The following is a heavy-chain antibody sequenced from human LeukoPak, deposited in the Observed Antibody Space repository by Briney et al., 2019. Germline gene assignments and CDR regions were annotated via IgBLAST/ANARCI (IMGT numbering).Heavy chain of an antibody. CDR1: VGSISSGNW. V-gene: IGHV4-4*02. D-gene: IGHD2-2*02. J-gene: IGHJ6*02. CDR3: ATAPILRGEGGEHYKYGMDV. CDR2: IYHNGTH. Sequence: SETLSLTCAVSVGSISSGNWWTWVRQSPGKGLEWIGEIYHNGTHNYNPSLKSRVTISADTFKNHFSLKPTSVTAADTAVYYCATAPILRGEGGEHYKYGMDVWGQGTTVIVSS.